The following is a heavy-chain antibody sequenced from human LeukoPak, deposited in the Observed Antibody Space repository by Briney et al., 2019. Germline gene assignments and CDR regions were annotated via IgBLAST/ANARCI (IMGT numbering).Heavy chain of an antibody. V-gene: IGHV3-30*03. Sequence: GGSLRLSCAASGFTFSSYGMHWVRQAPGKGLEWVAVISYDGSNKYYADSVKGRFTISRDTAKNSLYLQMNSLRDEDTAVYYCARAGGSSSWYTDYWGQGTLVTVSS. CDR2: ISYDGSNK. CDR3: ARAGGSSSWYTDY. J-gene: IGHJ4*02. CDR1: GFTFSSYG. D-gene: IGHD6-13*01.